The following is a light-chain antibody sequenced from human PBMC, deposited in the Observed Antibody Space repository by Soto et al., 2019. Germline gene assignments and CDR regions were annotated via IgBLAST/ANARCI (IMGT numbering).Light chain of an antibody. V-gene: IGKV3-11*01. CDR2: DAS. Sequence: EIVVTQSPATLSLSTGERATLSCRASQSIGSYLAWYQQKPGQAPRLLIYDASNRATGIPARFSGSGSGTDFTLTISSLEPEDFAVYYCQLRSTWPLTFGGGTKVEIK. CDR1: QSIGSY. CDR3: QLRSTWPLT. J-gene: IGKJ4*01.